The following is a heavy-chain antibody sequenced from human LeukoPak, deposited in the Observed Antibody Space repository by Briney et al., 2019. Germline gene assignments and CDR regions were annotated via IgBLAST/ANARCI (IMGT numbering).Heavy chain of an antibody. J-gene: IGHJ5*02. CDR2: ISSSGSTT. Sequence: PGGSLRLSCAASGFTFSEYYMNWIRQAPGKGLEWISYISSSGSTTYYADSVKGRFAISRDNAKNSLYLQMNSLRAEDTAVYYCARDGYSGRFDPWGQGTLVTVSS. CDR1: GFTFSEYY. D-gene: IGHD5-12*01. V-gene: IGHV3-11*01. CDR3: ARDGYSGRFDP.